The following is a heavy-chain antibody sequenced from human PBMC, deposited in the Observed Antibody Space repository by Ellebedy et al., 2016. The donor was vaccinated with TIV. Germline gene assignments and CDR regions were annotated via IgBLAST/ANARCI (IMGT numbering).Heavy chain of an antibody. J-gene: IGHJ3*02. V-gene: IGHV3-30*04. CDR2: ISFDGKRQ. D-gene: IGHD1-1*01. Sequence: PGGSLRLSCAASGFVFSAAAIHWVRQAPGKGVEWVAVISFDGKRQYYADSVKGRFTVSRDNSRDTVSLQLTSPRPDDTALYFCARGIGYGPNWSDYFDIWGPGTRVTVSS. CDR1: GFVFSAAA. CDR3: ARGIGYGPNWSDYFDI.